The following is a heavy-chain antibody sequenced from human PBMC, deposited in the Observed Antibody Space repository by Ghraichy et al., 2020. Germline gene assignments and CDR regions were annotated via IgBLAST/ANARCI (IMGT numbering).Heavy chain of an antibody. CDR2: TYYRSKWGN. CDR3: ARSFTESPSGYFDY. Sequence: SQTLSLTCAISGDSVSSKTVAWNWIRQSPSGGLEWLGRTYYRSKWGNDYAPSVKSRITVNPDTSKNQFSLQLNSVSPEDAAIYYCARSFTESPSGYFDYWGQGTLVTVSS. J-gene: IGHJ4*02. V-gene: IGHV6-1*01. CDR1: GDSVSSKTVA. D-gene: IGHD3-10*01.